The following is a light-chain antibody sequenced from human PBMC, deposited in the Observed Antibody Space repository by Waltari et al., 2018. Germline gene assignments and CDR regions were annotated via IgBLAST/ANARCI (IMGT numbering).Light chain of an antibody. J-gene: IGKJ2*01. CDR3: QQSDTVPRI. CDR1: QSITTY. V-gene: IGKV1-39*01. CDR2: AAS. Sequence: DIQMTQSPSSLSASLGDSVTITGRASQSITTYLNWYQQKPGKPPNLLIYAASNLQSGVPPRFSGSGSGTEFTLTISSLQLEDFATYYCQQSDTVPRIFAQGTRLEIK.